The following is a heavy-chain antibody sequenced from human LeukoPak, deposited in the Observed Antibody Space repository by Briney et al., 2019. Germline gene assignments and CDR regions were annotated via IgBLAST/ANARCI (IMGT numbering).Heavy chain of an antibody. Sequence: SVKASCKASGGTFSNHVMTWVRQAPGQGLEWMGGIISAFGPANYAQKFQGRVTITADESINTAYMELSSLRSEDTAVYYCARGVVPAAITSWFDPWGQGTLVTVSS. CDR1: GGTFSNHV. CDR2: IISAFGPA. D-gene: IGHD2-2*01. J-gene: IGHJ5*02. V-gene: IGHV1-69*13. CDR3: ARGVVPAAITSWFDP.